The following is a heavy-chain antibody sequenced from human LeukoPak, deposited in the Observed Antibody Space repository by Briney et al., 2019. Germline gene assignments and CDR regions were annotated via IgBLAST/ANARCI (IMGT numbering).Heavy chain of an antibody. CDR3: AKDLGSSGWYIDY. J-gene: IGHJ4*02. D-gene: IGHD6-19*01. CDR1: GFTFSTCG. CDR2: NSGGSS. V-gene: IGHV3-23*01. Sequence: PGGSLRLSCAASGFTFSTCGVYWVRQAPGKGLEWVSSNSGGSSYYADSVKGRFTISRDNSKNTLYLQMNSLRAEDTAVYYCAKDLGSSGWYIDYWGQGTLVTVSS.